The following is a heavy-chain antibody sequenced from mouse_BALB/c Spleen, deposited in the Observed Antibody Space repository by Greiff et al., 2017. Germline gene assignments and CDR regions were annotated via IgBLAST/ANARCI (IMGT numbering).Heavy chain of an antibody. Sequence: EVMLVESGGGLVQPGGSRKLSCAASGFTFSSFGMHWVRQAPEKGLEWVAYISSGSSTIYYADTVKGRFTISRDNPKNTLFLQMTSLRSEDTAMYYCARKGTYYDYDWFAYWGQGTLVTVSA. CDR1: GFTFSSFG. D-gene: IGHD2-4*01. V-gene: IGHV5-17*02. CDR2: ISSGSSTI. CDR3: ARKGTYYDYDWFAY. J-gene: IGHJ3*01.